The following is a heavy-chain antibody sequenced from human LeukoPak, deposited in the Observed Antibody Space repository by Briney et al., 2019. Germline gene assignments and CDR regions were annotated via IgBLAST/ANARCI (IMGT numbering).Heavy chain of an antibody. CDR3: ARESTTVAGTFDY. V-gene: IGHV4-34*01. Sequence: SETLSLTCTVSGGSISNYYWNWIRQPPGKGLEWIGEINHSGSTNYNPSLKSRFTISVDTSKNQFSLKLSSVTAADTAMYYCARESTTVAGTFDYWGQGTLVTVSS. J-gene: IGHJ4*02. D-gene: IGHD6-19*01. CDR2: INHSGST. CDR1: GGSISNYY.